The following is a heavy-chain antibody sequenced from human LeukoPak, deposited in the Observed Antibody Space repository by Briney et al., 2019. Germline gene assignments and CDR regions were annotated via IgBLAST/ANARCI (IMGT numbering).Heavy chain of an antibody. V-gene: IGHV4-39*07. J-gene: IGHJ4*02. Sequence: SETLSLTCTVSSGSISSKNYYWGWIRQPPGKGLEWIGSIYHSGSTNYNPSLKSRVTISVDTSKNQFSLKLSSVTAADTAVYYCARLIWSGSYSRAHFDYWGQGTLVTVSS. CDR2: IYHSGST. D-gene: IGHD1-26*01. CDR1: SGSISSKNYY. CDR3: ARLIWSGSYSRAHFDY.